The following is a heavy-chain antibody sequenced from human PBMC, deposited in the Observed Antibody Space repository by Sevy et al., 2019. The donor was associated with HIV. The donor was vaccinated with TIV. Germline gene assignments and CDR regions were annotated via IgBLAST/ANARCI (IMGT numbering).Heavy chain of an antibody. CDR1: GFTFSNYV. V-gene: IGHV3-33*08. CDR2: IWFDESNT. D-gene: IGHD4-17*01. J-gene: IGHJ4*02. Sequence: GGSLRLSCAASGFTFSNYVMNWVRQAPGKGLEWVAVIWFDESNTYYADSVKGRFTISRDIAKNTLHLQMNSLRAEDTAVYYCARDLEFYDYGDYGPAFMPDYWGQGTLVTVSS. CDR3: ARDLEFYDYGDYGPAFMPDY.